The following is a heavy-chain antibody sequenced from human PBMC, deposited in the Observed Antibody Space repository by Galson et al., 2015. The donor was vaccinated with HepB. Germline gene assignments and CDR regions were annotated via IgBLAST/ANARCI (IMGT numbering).Heavy chain of an antibody. CDR1: GYTLTELS. CDR3: ATDSGKGGGGYGMDV. V-gene: IGHV1-24*01. Sequence: SVKVSCKVSGYTLTELSMHWVRQAPGKGLEWMGGFDPEDGETIYAQKFQGRVTMTEDTSTDTAYMELSGLRSGDTAVYYCATDSGKGGGGYGMDVWGQGTTVTVSS. CDR2: FDPEDGET. J-gene: IGHJ6*02. D-gene: IGHD3-10*01.